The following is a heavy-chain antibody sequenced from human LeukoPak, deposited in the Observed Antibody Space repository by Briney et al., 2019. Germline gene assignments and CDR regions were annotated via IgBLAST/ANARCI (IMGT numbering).Heavy chain of an antibody. J-gene: IGHJ4*02. D-gene: IGHD1-26*01. Sequence: PSGTLSLTCAVSGGSISSSNWWSWVRQAPGKGLVWVSRINSDGSSTSYADSVKGRFTISRDNAKNTLYLQMNSLRAEDTAVYYCARGRVVGAAYYFDYWGQGTLVTVSS. CDR3: ARGRVVGAAYYFDY. V-gene: IGHV3-74*01. CDR1: GGSISSSNW. CDR2: INSDGSST.